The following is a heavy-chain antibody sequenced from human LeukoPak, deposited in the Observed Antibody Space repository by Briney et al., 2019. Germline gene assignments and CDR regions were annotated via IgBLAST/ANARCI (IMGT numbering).Heavy chain of an antibody. V-gene: IGHV3-23*01. J-gene: IGHJ4*02. D-gene: IGHD3-22*01. Sequence: GGSLRLSCAASGFTFSSYAMSWVRQAPGKGLEWVTAISGSGGSTYYADSVKGRFTISRDNSKNTLYLQMNSLRAEDTAVYYCAKDMGYDSSDPRDYWGQGTLVTVSS. CDR1: GFTFSSYA. CDR2: ISGSGGST. CDR3: AKDMGYDSSDPRDY.